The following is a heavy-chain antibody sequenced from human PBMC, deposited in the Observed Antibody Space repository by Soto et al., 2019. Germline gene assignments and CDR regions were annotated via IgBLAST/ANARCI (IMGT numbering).Heavy chain of an antibody. CDR3: ARDGVAVRYYYYYGMDV. V-gene: IGHV1-69*01. Sequence: QVQLVQSGAEVKKPGSSVKVSCKASGGTFSSYAISWVRQAPGQGLEWMGGIIPIFGTANYAQKFQGRVTITADESTSTAYMELSSLRSEDTAVYYCARDGVAVRYYYYYGMDVWGQGTTVTVSS. CDR2: IIPIFGTA. J-gene: IGHJ6*02. D-gene: IGHD6-6*01. CDR1: GGTFSSYA.